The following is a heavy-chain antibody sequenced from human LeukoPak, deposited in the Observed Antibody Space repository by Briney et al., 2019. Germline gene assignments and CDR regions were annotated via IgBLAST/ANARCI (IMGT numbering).Heavy chain of an antibody. Sequence: SQTLSFTCAISGDSVSSNSAAWNWIRQSPSRGLEWLGRTYYRSKWYNDYAVSVKSRITINPDTSKDQFSLQLNSVTPEDTAVYYCARAPTVTTVPRYYYGMDVWGQGTTVTVSS. CDR1: GDSVSSNSAA. V-gene: IGHV6-1*01. CDR3: ARAPTVTTVPRYYYGMDV. D-gene: IGHD4-17*01. CDR2: TYYRSKWYN. J-gene: IGHJ6*02.